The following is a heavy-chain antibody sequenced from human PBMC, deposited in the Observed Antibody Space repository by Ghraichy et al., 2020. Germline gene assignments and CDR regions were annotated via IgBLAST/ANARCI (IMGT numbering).Heavy chain of an antibody. J-gene: IGHJ6*03. CDR1: GGSISSYY. CDR3: ARSPPQMGLHHALCTGSRCYSGLYYNYYMDV. CDR2: IYYIYYSGST. Sequence: SQTLSLTCTVSGGSISSYYWSWIRQPPGKGLEWIGYIYYIYYSGSTNYNPSLKSRVTISVDTSKNQFSLKLSSVTAADTAVYYCARSPPQMGLHHALCTGSRCYSGLYYNYYMDVWGKGTTVTVSS. V-gene: IGHV4-59*01. D-gene: IGHD2-15*01.